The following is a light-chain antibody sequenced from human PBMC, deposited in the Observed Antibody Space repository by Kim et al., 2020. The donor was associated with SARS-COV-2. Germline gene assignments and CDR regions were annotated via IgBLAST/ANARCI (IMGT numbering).Light chain of an antibody. J-gene: IGLJ1*01. CDR1: NLGDKY. CDR3: QAWDSRNYV. V-gene: IGLV3-1*01. CDR2: QNI. Sequence: SYELTQPPSVSVSPGQTATITCSGDNLGDKYVCWYQKKPGQSPVLLIYQNIKRPSGIPERFSGSNSGNTATLTISGTQAMDEADYYCQAWDSRNYVFGTGTKVTVL.